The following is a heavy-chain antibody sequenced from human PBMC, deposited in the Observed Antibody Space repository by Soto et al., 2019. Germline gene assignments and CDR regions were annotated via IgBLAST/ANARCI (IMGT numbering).Heavy chain of an antibody. Sequence: GSLRLSCVASGFTFSSYAMHWVRQAPGKGLEWVAVISYDGSNKYYADSVKGRFTISRDNSKNTLYLQMNSLRAEDTAVYYCARDDFPSVIAAAGATFDYWGQGTLVTVSS. V-gene: IGHV3-30-3*01. CDR2: ISYDGSNK. CDR1: GFTFSSYA. D-gene: IGHD6-13*01. J-gene: IGHJ4*02. CDR3: ARDDFPSVIAAAGATFDY.